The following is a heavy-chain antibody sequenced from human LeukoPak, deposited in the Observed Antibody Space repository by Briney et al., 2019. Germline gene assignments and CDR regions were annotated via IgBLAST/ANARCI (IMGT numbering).Heavy chain of an antibody. CDR3: ARSIYCSGGSCYWEGDY. CDR1: GYTFTSYG. J-gene: IGHJ4*02. D-gene: IGHD2-15*01. CDR2: ISAYNGNT. Sequence: ASVKVSCKASGYTFTSYGISWVRQAPGQGLEWMGWISAYNGNTNYAQKLQGRVTMTTDTSTSTAYMELRSLRSEDTAVYYCARSIYCSGGSCYWEGDYWGQGTLVTVSS. V-gene: IGHV1-18*01.